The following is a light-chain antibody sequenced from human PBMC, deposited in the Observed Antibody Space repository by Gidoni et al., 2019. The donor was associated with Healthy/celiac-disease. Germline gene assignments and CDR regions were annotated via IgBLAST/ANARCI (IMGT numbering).Light chain of an antibody. CDR1: QSPLHSNGYHY. Sequence: DIVMTQSPLSLPVTPGEPASISCRSSQSPLHSNGYHYLDWYLQKPGQSPQLLIYLGSNRASGVPDRFSGSGSGTDFTLKISRVEAEDVGVYYCMQALQTPLTFGPGTKVDIK. J-gene: IGKJ3*01. CDR2: LGS. V-gene: IGKV2-28*01. CDR3: MQALQTPLT.